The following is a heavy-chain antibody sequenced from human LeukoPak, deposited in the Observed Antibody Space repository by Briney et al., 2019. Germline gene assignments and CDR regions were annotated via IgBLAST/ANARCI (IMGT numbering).Heavy chain of an antibody. D-gene: IGHD2-15*01. V-gene: IGHV3-64*04. CDR2: INSDGSYI. Sequence: GGSLRLSCSASGFTFSLYAMHWVRQAPGKGLEYVSAINSDGSYIYYADSVKGRFTISRDNSKNMVYLQMNNLRADDTAVYYCAKSVVVITFRFDDWGQGALVTVSS. CDR1: GFTFSLYA. CDR3: AKSVVVITFRFDD. J-gene: IGHJ4*02.